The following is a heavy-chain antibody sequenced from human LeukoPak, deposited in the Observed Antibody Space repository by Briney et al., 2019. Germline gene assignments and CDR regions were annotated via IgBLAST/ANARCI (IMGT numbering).Heavy chain of an antibody. D-gene: IGHD6-19*01. V-gene: IGHV3-21*04. CDR3: ARDQGRGWNWFDP. Sequence: PGGSLRLSCAASGFTVSSNYMSWVRQAPGKGLEWVSSITSNSRYIFYADSVKGRFTISRDNAQNSLYLQMNSLRAEDTAVYYCARDQGRGWNWFDPWGQGTLVTVSS. CDR1: GFTVSSNY. J-gene: IGHJ5*02. CDR2: ITSNSRYI.